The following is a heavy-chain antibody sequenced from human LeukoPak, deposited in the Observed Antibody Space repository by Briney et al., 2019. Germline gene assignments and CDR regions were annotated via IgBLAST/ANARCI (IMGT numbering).Heavy chain of an antibody. CDR3: ARGEGILLWFGEGPCGMDV. CDR2: ISSDGSNK. D-gene: IGHD3-10*01. J-gene: IGHJ6*02. CDR1: RFPFSTYA. V-gene: IGHV3-30*04. Sequence: GALGLSCAASRFPFSTYAIHWVRQAPGKGLEWVALISSDGSNKFYADSVKGRFTISRDNSKNTLYLQMNSLRAEDTAVYYCARGEGILLWFGEGPCGMDVWGQGTTVTVSS.